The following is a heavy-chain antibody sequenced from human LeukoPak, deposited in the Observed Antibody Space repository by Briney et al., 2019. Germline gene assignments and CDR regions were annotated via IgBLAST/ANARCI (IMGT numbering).Heavy chain of an antibody. CDR3: AREDVDTAMVTDY. CDR1: GGSISSSSYY. J-gene: IGHJ4*02. V-gene: IGHV4-39*07. CDR2: IYYSGST. Sequence: SETLSLTCTVSGGSISSSSYYWGWIRQPPGKGLEWIGSIYYSGSTYYNPSLKSRVTISVDTSKNQFSLKLSSVTAADTAVYYCAREDVDTAMVTDYWGQGTLVTVSS. D-gene: IGHD5-18*01.